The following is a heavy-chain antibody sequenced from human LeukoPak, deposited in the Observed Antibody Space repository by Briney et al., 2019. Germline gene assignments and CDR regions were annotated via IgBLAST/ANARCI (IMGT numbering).Heavy chain of an antibody. CDR1: GFTFRSYG. D-gene: IGHD2-8*01. V-gene: IGHV3-23*01. J-gene: IGHJ4*02. Sequence: GGSLRLSCAASGFTFRSYGMNWVRQAPGKGLEWVSGIGGSGGRTYYADSVQGRFTISRDNSNNMVYLQMNSLRGDDTAIYYCAVDLLDGVPDYFDYWGQGTLVTVSS. CDR3: AVDLLDGVPDYFDY. CDR2: IGGSGGRT.